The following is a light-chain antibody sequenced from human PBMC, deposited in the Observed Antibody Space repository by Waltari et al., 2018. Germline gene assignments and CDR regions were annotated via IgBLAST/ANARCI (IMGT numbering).Light chain of an antibody. CDR3: QKYGTLPAT. CDR2: DAS. Sequence: EIVLTQSPGTLSLSPGERTTLSCRASQSVSRTLAWYQQQPGQAPRLLIYDASTRATGIPDRFVGSGSGTDFSLTISRLEPEDFAVYYCQKYGTLPATFGQGTKVEIK. V-gene: IGKV3-20*01. CDR1: QSVSRT. J-gene: IGKJ1*01.